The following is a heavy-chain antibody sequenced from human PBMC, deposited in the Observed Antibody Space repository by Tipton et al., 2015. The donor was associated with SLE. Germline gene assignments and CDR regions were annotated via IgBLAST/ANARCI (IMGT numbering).Heavy chain of an antibody. CDR3: ARVRSGWYAVY. Sequence: LRLSCAVYGGSFSGYYWSWIRQPPGKGLEWIGEINHSGSTNYNPSLKSRVTISVDTSKNQFSLKLRSVTAADTAVYYCARVRSGWYAVYWGQGTLVTVSS. CDR1: GGSFSGYY. J-gene: IGHJ4*02. D-gene: IGHD6-19*01. V-gene: IGHV4-34*01. CDR2: INHSGST.